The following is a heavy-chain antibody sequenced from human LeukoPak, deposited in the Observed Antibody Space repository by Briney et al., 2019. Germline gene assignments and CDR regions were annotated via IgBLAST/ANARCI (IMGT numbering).Heavy chain of an antibody. J-gene: IGHJ4*02. V-gene: IGHV3-30-3*01. Sequence: PGGSLRLSCAASAFTFSSYAIHWVRQAPGKGLEGVAIISYDGTNKYYADSVRGRFTISRDNSKNTLYLQMNSLRAEDTAVYYCARDFGWLSGFDNWGQGTLVTVSS. CDR2: ISYDGTNK. D-gene: IGHD3-9*01. CDR1: AFTFSSYA. CDR3: ARDFGWLSGFDN.